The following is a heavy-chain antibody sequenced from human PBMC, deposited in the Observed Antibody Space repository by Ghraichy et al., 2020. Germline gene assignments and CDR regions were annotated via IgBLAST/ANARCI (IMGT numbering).Heavy chain of an antibody. D-gene: IGHD6-19*01. V-gene: IGHV1-2*02. CDR1: GYTFTDFF. CDR2: LTPNSGGT. J-gene: IGHJ6*02. CDR3: ARGGYSSGWYDSGYYGMDV. Sequence: ASVKVSCKASGYTFTDFFIHWVRQAPGQGLEWMGWLTPNSGGTNIAQIFQGRVTMTRDTSIGTAYMELSRLRSDDTAVYYCARGGYSSGWYDSGYYGMDVWGQGTTVTVSS.